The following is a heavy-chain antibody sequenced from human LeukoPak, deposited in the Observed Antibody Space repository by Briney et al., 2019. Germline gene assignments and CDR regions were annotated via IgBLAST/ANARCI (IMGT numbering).Heavy chain of an antibody. Sequence: SETLSLTCAVYGGSFSGYYWSWIRQPPGKGLEWIGEINHSGSTNYNPSLKSRVTISVDTSKNQFSLKLSSVTAADTAVYYCASLGYCSSTSCRQYYYYYYMDVWGKGTTVTVSS. CDR1: GGSFSGYY. J-gene: IGHJ6*03. CDR2: INHSGST. CDR3: ASLGYCSSTSCRQYYYYYYMDV. D-gene: IGHD2-2*01. V-gene: IGHV4-34*01.